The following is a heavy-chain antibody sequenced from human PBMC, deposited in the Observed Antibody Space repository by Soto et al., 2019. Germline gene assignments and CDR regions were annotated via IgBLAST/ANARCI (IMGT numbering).Heavy chain of an antibody. V-gene: IGHV5-51*01. CDR2: IYPGDSDT. CDR3: ARTLNWGADAFDV. Sequence: GESLKISCKGSGYSFTSYWIGWVRQMPGKGLEWMGIIYPGDSDTRYSPSFEGQVTISADKSISTAYLLWRSLKASDTAMYYCARTLNWGADAFDVWGQGTMVTV. D-gene: IGHD7-27*01. J-gene: IGHJ3*01. CDR1: GYSFTSYW.